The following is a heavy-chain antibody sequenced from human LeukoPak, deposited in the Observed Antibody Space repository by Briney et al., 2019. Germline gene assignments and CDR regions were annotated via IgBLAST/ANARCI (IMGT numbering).Heavy chain of an antibody. V-gene: IGHV1-2*02. J-gene: IGHJ5*02. CDR2: IKPDSGDT. CDR1: GYTFTGYY. Sequence: EASVKVSCKASGYTFTGYYMHWVRQAPGQGLEWMGWIKPDSGDTNYTQKFQGRVTMTRDTSITTVYMELSRLRSDDTAVYYCARGRLGTWFGELKAWGQGTLVTVSS. CDR3: ARGRLGTWFGELKA. D-gene: IGHD3-10*01.